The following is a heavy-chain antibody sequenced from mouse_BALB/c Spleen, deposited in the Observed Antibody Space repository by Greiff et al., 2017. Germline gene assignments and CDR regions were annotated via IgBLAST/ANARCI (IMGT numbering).Heavy chain of an antibody. Sequence: QQSCKASGYTFTSYWMHWVKQRPGQGLEWIGEIDPSDSYTNYNLKFKGKATLTVDKSSSTAYMQLSSLTSEDSAVYYCARGEVRRAMDYWGQGTSVTVSS. V-gene: IGHV1-69*02. CDR3: ARGEVRRAMDY. D-gene: IGHD2-14*01. CDR1: GYTFTSYW. CDR2: IDPSDSYT. J-gene: IGHJ4*01.